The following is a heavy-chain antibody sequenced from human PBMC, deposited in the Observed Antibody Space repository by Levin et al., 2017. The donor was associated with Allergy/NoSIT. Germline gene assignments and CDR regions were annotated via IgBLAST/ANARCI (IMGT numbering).Heavy chain of an antibody. D-gene: IGHD2-2*01. J-gene: IGHJ4*02. CDR3: ARGGCSSTSCLDN. V-gene: IGHV3-74*01. CDR1: GFSFSNYY. Sequence: LSLTCAASGFSFSNYYMHWVRQAAGKGLVWVARVTGDGSVTDYADSVKGRFTISRDNARNTLYLQMNSLRAEDTAVYYCARGGCSSTSCLDNWGQGILVTVSS. CDR2: VTGDGSVT.